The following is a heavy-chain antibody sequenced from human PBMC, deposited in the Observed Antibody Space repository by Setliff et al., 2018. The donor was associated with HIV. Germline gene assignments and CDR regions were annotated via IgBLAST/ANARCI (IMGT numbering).Heavy chain of an antibody. V-gene: IGHV1-69*13. CDR2: IIPIFGTA. J-gene: IGHJ3*02. D-gene: IGHD6-19*01. CDR1: GGTFSGYA. Sequence: SVKVSCKTSGGTFSGYAISWVRQAPGQGLEWMGGIIPIFGTANYAQKFQGRVTITADESTSTAYMELSSLRSEDTAVYYCASVVRSSGWYLKDGDAFDIWGQGTMVTVSS. CDR3: ASVVRSSGWYLKDGDAFDI.